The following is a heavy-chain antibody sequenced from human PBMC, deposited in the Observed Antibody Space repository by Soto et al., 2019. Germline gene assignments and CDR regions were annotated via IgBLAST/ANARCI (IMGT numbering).Heavy chain of an antibody. CDR3: AKEGDSYGHFWYFDL. V-gene: IGHV3-30*18. CDR2: ISYDGSNK. D-gene: IGHD5-18*01. Sequence: QVQLVESGGGVVQPGRSLRLSCAASGFTFSSYGMHWVRQAPGKGLEWVAVISYDGSNKYYADSVKGRFTISRDNPKNTLYLQMNSRRGEETAVYYCAKEGDSYGHFWYFDLWGRGTLVTVSS. CDR1: GFTFSSYG. J-gene: IGHJ2*01.